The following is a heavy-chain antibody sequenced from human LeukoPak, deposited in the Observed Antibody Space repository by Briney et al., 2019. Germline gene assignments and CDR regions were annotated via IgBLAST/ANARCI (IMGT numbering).Heavy chain of an antibody. CDR2: IYHSGST. V-gene: IGHV4-30-2*01. J-gene: IGHJ5*02. D-gene: IGHD1-26*01. CDR3: ASASGSYWFDP. CDR1: GGSISSGGYY. Sequence: PSQTPSLTCTVSGGSISSGGYYWSWIRQPPGKGLEWIGYIYHSGSTYYNPSLKSRVTISVDRSKNQFSLKLSSVTAADTAVYYCASASGSYWFDPWGQGTLVTVSS.